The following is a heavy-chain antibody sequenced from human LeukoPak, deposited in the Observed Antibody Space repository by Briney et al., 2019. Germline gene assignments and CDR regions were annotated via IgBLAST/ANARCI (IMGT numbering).Heavy chain of an antibody. D-gene: IGHD4-11*01. CDR1: GFIFNHHA. J-gene: IGHJ4*02. CDR2: ILSDKSNR. V-gene: IGHV3-33*06. Sequence: GGSLRLPCAASGFIFNHHAMHWVRQAPGKGLEWVAVILSDKSNRFYADSVRGRFTISRDDSRKTVYLQMERMTAEDTAIYYCAKDAQRGFDYSDSLEYWGQGALVTVAS. CDR3: AKDAQRGFDYSDSLEY.